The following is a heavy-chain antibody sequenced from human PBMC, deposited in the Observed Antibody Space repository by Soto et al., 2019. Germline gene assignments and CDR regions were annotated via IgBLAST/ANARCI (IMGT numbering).Heavy chain of an antibody. V-gene: IGHV4-30-4*01. CDR3: ARIIMNHYRSDY. Sequence: PSETLAMTCTVSGASINSGDYYWSWIRQPPGKGLEWIGHIYYSGSTYYNPSLKSRAGISVDSSKSQVSLKLTSVTAADTAVYFCARIIMNHYRSDYWVQGALVTVS. CDR1: GASINSGDYY. J-gene: IGHJ4*02. D-gene: IGHD3-10*01. CDR2: IYYSGST.